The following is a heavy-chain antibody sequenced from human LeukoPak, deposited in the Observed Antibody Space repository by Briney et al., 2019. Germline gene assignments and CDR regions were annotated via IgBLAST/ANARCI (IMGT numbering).Heavy chain of an antibody. CDR1: GGSISSYY. Sequence: SETLSLTCTVSGGSISSYYWSWIRQPPGKGLEWIGYIYYSGSTNYNPSLKSRVTISVDTSKNQFSLKLSSVTAADTAVYYCARVLTGYYKYYYYYYMDVWGKGTTVTVSS. J-gene: IGHJ6*03. V-gene: IGHV4-59*01. D-gene: IGHD3-9*01. CDR2: IYYSGST. CDR3: ARVLTGYYKYYYYYYMDV.